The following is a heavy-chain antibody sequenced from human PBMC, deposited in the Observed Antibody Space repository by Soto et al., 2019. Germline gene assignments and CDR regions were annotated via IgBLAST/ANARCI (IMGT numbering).Heavy chain of an antibody. CDR3: ARDRPDVTVVTGVEKTEFDI. CDR2: INSDGSSI. CDR1: GFTSSRHW. D-gene: IGHD2-8*02. V-gene: IGHV3-74*03. J-gene: IGHJ4*02. Sequence: QPGGPLRLSCPASGFTSSRHWVHWVRQAQGKGLVWLSRINSDGSSIAYADSVKGRFTISRDNAKNTLYLQMNSLGAEETAVYFCARDRPDVTVVTGVEKTEFDIWGLEAPVTVSS.